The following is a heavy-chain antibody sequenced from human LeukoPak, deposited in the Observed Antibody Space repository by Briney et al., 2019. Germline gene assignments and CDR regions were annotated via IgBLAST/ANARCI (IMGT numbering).Heavy chain of an antibody. D-gene: IGHD2/OR15-2a*01. J-gene: IGHJ3*02. CDR2: INSDGSST. CDR3: ARDHVKSGAFDI. V-gene: IGHV3-74*01. CDR1: GFTFSSYW. Sequence: GGSLRLSCAASGFTFSSYWMHWVRQAPGKGLVWVSRINSDGSSTSYADSVKGRFTISRDNAKNTLYLQTNSLRAEDTAVYYCARDHVKSGAFDIWGQGTMVTVSS.